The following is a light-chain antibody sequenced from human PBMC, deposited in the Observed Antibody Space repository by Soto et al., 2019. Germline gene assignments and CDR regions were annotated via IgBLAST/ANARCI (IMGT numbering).Light chain of an antibody. CDR1: QSVNSGS. CDR2: GAT. J-gene: IGKJ1*01. Sequence: DIALTQSPGTLSLSPGDRAILSCRASQSVNSGSLAWYQQRPGQAPRLLIYGATIRATGIPHKFSGSGSGTDFTLTISRLEPEDFAVYYCQQYGSSVRTFGQGTKVEIK. V-gene: IGKV3-20*01. CDR3: QQYGSSVRT.